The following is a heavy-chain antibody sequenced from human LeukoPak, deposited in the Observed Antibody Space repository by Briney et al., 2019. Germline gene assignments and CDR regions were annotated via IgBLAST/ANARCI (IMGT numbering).Heavy chain of an antibody. CDR1: GFTFSSYN. D-gene: IGHD1-26*01. CDR3: ANPRREWELLPFDY. J-gene: IGHJ4*02. V-gene: IGHV3-21*04. Sequence: PGGSLRLSCAASGFTFSSYNMNWVRQAPGKGLEWVSSISHSSSYIYYADSVKGRFTISRDNAKNSLDLQMNSLRAEDTAVYYCANPRREWELLPFDYWGQGTLVTVSS. CDR2: ISHSSSYI.